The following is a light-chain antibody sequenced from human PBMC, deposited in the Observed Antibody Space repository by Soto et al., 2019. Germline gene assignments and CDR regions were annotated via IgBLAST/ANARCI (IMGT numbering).Light chain of an antibody. CDR2: DVS. CDR3: CSYAGSYTSYV. Sequence: HSVLTKPRSVYGFPGQSVTISCTGTSSDVGGYNYVSWYQQHPGKAPKLMIYDVSKRPSGVPDRFSGSKSGNTASLTISGLQAEDEADYYCCSYAGSYTSYVFGTGTKVTVL. J-gene: IGLJ1*01. V-gene: IGLV2-11*01. CDR1: SSDVGGYNY.